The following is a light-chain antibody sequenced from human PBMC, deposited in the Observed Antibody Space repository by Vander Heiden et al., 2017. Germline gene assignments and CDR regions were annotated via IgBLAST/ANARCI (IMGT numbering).Light chain of an antibody. Sequence: SYVLIQPPSVSGAPGQTARSPSGGHNIESKRVHWYQQKPGQAPVLVVYDDSDRPSGIPERFSGSNSGNTATLTISRVEAGDEADYYCQVWDSSSDHPDVVFGGGTKLTVL. CDR2: DDS. CDR1: NIESKR. J-gene: IGLJ2*01. V-gene: IGLV3-21*02. CDR3: QVWDSSSDHPDVV.